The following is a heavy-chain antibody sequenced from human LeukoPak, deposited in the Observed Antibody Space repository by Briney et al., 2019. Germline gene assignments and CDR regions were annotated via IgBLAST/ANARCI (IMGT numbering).Heavy chain of an antibody. D-gene: IGHD5-24*01. Sequence: SGTLSLTCAVSGDSIRGGNHYWSWIRQPAGKGLEWIGRIYNSGTTDYNPSLKSRVTMSVDTCKNHFSLKLTSVTAADTAVYYCARGGDGYNYFDYWGQGTLVTVSS. CDR3: ARGGDGYNYFDY. CDR2: IYNSGTT. V-gene: IGHV4-61*02. CDR1: GDSIRGGNHY. J-gene: IGHJ4*02.